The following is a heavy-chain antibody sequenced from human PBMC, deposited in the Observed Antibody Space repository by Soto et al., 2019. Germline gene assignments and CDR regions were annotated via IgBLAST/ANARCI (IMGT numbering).Heavy chain of an antibody. CDR1: GGSISSSSYY. D-gene: IGHD3-10*01. Sequence: QLQLQESGPGLVKPSETLSLTCTVSGGSISSSSYYWGWIRQPPGKGLEWIGSIYYSGSTYYNPFLQSRINISRSTSQEPFSLKLRSVAAADTAVYYCAKRGGGGWFGEAPPYYFDYWGQGTLVTVSS. J-gene: IGHJ4*02. CDR2: IYYSGST. CDR3: AKRGGGGWFGEAPPYYFDY. V-gene: IGHV4-39*01.